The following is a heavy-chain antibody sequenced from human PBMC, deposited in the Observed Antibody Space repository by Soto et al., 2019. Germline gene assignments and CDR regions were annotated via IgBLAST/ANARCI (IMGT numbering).Heavy chain of an antibody. CDR1: GFTFRNYW. Sequence: GGSLRLSCAASGFTFRNYWMHWVRQAPGKGLVWVSRVTSDGSSTNYADSVKGRFTISGDNAKNTLYLQMNSLRAEDTAVYYCVRDNWNSYWGQGTLVTVSS. J-gene: IGHJ4*02. CDR3: VRDNWNSY. CDR2: VTSDGSST. D-gene: IGHD1-1*01. V-gene: IGHV3-74*01.